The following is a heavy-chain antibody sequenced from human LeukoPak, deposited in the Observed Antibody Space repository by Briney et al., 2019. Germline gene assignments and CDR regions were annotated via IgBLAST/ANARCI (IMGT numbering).Heavy chain of an antibody. J-gene: IGHJ3*01. CDR1: GYISSSSY. CDR2: IYPGDSDT. Sequence: NLGESSIICTISSGYISSSSYFWRGRQMPGKGLEWMGIIYPGDSDTRYSPSFQGQVTISADKSISTAYLQWSSLKASDTAMYYCSRGNGYYNCGNSFSRTTFDFWGPGTLVTVSS. D-gene: IGHD4-23*01. V-gene: IGHV5-51*01. CDR3: SRGNGYYNCGNSFSRTTFDF.